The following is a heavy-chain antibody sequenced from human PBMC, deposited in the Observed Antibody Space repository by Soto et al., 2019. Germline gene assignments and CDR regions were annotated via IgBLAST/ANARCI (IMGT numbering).Heavy chain of an antibody. CDR2: IDSDGSDT. CDR1: EFTFSNYL. D-gene: IGHD5-12*01. Sequence: EVQLVESGGGLVQPGGSLRLSCAASEFTFSNYLMHWVRQGPGKGLVWVSRIDSDGSDTIYADSVKGRFTISRDNAKNTLFLQMHSLRAEDMGVYYCARDGYIGFDYWGQGTLVTVSS. J-gene: IGHJ4*02. V-gene: IGHV3-74*02. CDR3: ARDGYIGFDY.